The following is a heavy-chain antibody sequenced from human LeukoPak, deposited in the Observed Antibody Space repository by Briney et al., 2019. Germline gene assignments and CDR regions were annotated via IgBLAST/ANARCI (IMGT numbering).Heavy chain of an antibody. J-gene: IGHJ4*02. CDR2: ISNRGSGTTI. CDR1: GFTFSSYE. D-gene: IGHD6-25*01. Sequence: GGSLRLSCAASGFTFSSYEMNWVRPAAGKGLEWVSYISNRGSGTTIYYAGSVKGRFTVSRDDAKNSLYLQMNSLRVEDTAVYYCAREHSSSGWGYFDYWGQGTLVTVSS. V-gene: IGHV3-48*03. CDR3: AREHSSSGWGYFDY.